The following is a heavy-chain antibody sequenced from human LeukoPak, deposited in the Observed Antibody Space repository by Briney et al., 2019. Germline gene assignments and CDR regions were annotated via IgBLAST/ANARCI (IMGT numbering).Heavy chain of an antibody. V-gene: IGHV3-48*03. CDR2: ISSSGNTI. CDR3: ARESFYYGSGSYYLDY. D-gene: IGHD3-10*01. CDR1: GFTFSSYE. J-gene: IGHJ4*02. Sequence: GGSLRLSCAASGFTFSSYEMNWVRQAPGKGLEWVSYISSSGNTIYYADSVKGRFTISRDNAKNSLYLQMNSLRAEDTAVYYCARESFYYGSGSYYLDYWGQGNLVTVSS.